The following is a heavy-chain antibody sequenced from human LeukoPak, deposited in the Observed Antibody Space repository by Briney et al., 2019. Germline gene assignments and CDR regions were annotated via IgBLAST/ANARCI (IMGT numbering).Heavy chain of an antibody. D-gene: IGHD3-22*01. Sequence: SETLSLTCTVSGGSISSYYWTWIRQPPGKGLEWIGYIYYSGSTNYNPSLKSRVTISVDTSKNQFSLKLSSVTAADTAVYYCARDYYDSSGSSPAFDIWGQGTMVTVSS. CDR2: IYYSGST. J-gene: IGHJ3*02. CDR3: ARDYYDSSGSSPAFDI. V-gene: IGHV4-59*01. CDR1: GGSISSYY.